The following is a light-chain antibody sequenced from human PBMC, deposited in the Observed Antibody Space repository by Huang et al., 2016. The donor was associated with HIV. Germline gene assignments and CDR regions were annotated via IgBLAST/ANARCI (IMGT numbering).Light chain of an antibody. CDR3: QQRSNWPPT. V-gene: IGKV3-11*01. J-gene: IGKJ4*01. Sequence: EIVLTQSPATLSLSPGERATLSCRASQKIISYLARYQQKPGQAPGLLIYEASKRATGLPARFSGCGSGTDFPLTISSLEPEDFAVYYCQQRSNWPPTFGGGTKVEIK. CDR2: EAS. CDR1: QKIISY.